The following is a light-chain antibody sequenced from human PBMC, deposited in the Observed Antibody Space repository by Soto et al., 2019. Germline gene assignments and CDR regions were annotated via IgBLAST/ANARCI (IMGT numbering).Light chain of an antibody. CDR3: CSYAGSSTDV. CDR1: SSDVGSYKL. CDR2: EGS. Sequence: QSVLTQPASVSGSPGQSITISCTGTSSDVGSYKLVSWYQQHPGKAPKLMIYEGSKRPSGVSNRFSGSKSGNTASLTISGLQAEDEADYYCCSYAGSSTDVFGTGTKVTVL. J-gene: IGLJ1*01. V-gene: IGLV2-23*01.